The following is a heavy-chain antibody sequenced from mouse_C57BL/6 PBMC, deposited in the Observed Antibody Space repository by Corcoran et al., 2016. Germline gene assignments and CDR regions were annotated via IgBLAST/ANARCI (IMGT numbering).Heavy chain of an antibody. D-gene: IGHD2-5*01. Sequence: EVQLQQSGPELVKPGASVKISCKASGYTFTDYYMNWVKQSHGKSLEWIGDINPNNGGTSYNQKIKGKATLTVDKSSSTAYMELRSLTSEDSAVYYCAGSNGYARDYWGQGTSVTVSS. CDR3: AGSNGYARDY. J-gene: IGHJ4*01. V-gene: IGHV1-26*01. CDR2: INPNNGGT. CDR1: GYTFTDYY.